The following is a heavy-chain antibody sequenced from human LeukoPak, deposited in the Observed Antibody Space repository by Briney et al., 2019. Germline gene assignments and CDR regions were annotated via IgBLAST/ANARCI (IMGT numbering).Heavy chain of an antibody. D-gene: IGHD5-18*01. Sequence: GGSLRLSCAASGFTLSSYAMSWVRQAPGKGLEWVSAISGSGGSTYYADSVKGRFTISRDNSKNTLYLQMNSLRAEDTAVYYCAKANGGYSYGYPEFDYWGQGTLVTVSS. CDR3: AKANGGYSYGYPEFDY. J-gene: IGHJ4*02. V-gene: IGHV3-23*01. CDR2: ISGSGGST. CDR1: GFTLSSYA.